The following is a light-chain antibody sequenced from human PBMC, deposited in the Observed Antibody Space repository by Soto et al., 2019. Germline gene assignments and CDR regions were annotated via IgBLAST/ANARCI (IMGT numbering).Light chain of an antibody. J-gene: IGKJ5*01. Sequence: EIVVTQSPATLSVSPGDRATLSCRASQSIGTDLAWYQQKPGQAPRLLTFGAGTRTTGVPVRFSGSGSGTEFTLTISSLQSEDSAVYFCQHYFKWPWTFGQGTRLEI. CDR3: QHYFKWPWT. CDR2: GAG. CDR1: QSIGTD. V-gene: IGKV3-15*01.